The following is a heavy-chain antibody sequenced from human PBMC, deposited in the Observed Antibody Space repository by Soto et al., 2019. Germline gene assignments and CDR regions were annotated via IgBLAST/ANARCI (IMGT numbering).Heavy chain of an antibody. CDR1: GFTFSSYA. CDR3: AKVHDYSRPYYYYYMDV. CDR2: ISGSGGST. J-gene: IGHJ6*03. Sequence: PGGSLRLSCAASGFTFSSYAMSWVRQAPGKGLEWVSAISGSGGSTYYADSVKGRFTISRDNSKNTLYLQMNSLRAEDTAVYYCAKVHDYSRPYYYYYMDVWGKGTTVTVSS. V-gene: IGHV3-23*01. D-gene: IGHD4-4*01.